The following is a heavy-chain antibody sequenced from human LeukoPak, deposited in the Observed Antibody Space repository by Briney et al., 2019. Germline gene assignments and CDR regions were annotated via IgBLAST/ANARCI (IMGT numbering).Heavy chain of an antibody. V-gene: IGHV1-69*04. Sequence: SVKVSCKASGGTFSSYAISWVRQAPGQGLEWMGRIIPILGIANYAQKLQGRVTITAAKSTSTAYMELSSLRSEDTAVYYCARVPSYYDSSGYSFDYWGQGTLVTVSS. D-gene: IGHD3-22*01. CDR2: IIPILGIA. J-gene: IGHJ4*02. CDR3: ARVPSYYDSSGYSFDY. CDR1: GGTFSSYA.